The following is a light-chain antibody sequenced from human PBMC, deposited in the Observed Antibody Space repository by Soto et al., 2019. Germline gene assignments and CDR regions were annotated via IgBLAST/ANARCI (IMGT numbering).Light chain of an antibody. CDR2: GAS. Sequence: EIVLTQSPGTLSLSPGERATLSCRASQSVSSSYLAWYQQKPGQAPRLLIYGASSRATGIPDRFSGSGSGTDFTLTISRLEPEDFAVYCGQQYGSSPLTFGGGTKVEIK. V-gene: IGKV3-20*01. J-gene: IGKJ4*01. CDR3: QQYGSSPLT. CDR1: QSVSSSY.